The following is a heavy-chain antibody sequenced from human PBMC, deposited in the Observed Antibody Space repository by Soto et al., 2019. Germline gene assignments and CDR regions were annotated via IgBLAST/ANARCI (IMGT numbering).Heavy chain of an antibody. V-gene: IGHV4-34*01. CDR1: GGSFSGYY. CDR3: AIRTPHRYYGSGSYYNVYYY. J-gene: IGHJ4*02. Sequence: PSETLSLTCAVYGGSFSGYYWSWIRQPPGKGLEWIGEINHSGSTNYNPSLKSRVTISVDTSKNQFSLKLSSVTAADTAVYYCAIRTPHRYYGSGSYYNVYYYWGQGTLVTVSS. D-gene: IGHD3-10*01. CDR2: INHSGST.